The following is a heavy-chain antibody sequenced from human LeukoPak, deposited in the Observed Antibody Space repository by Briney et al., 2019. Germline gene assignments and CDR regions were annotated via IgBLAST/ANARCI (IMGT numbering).Heavy chain of an antibody. CDR3: ASAVSGIAVAGTGLEAFDI. V-gene: IGHV1-69*13. D-gene: IGHD6-19*01. Sequence: ASVKASCKASGGTFSSYAISWVRQAPGQGLEWMGGIIPIFGTANYAQKFQGRVTITADESTSTAYMELSSLRSEDTAVYYCASAVSGIAVAGTGLEAFDIWGQGTMVTVSS. J-gene: IGHJ3*02. CDR1: GGTFSSYA. CDR2: IIPIFGTA.